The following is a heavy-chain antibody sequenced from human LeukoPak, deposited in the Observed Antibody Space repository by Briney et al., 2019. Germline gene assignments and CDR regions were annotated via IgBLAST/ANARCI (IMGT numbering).Heavy chain of an antibody. CDR3: ARGGGLDRGDY. Sequence: SETLSLTCSVSGGSINNYFWNWLRQPPGRGLDWIGHVYYTGSPRYNPSLKSRVTMSVDTSKNQFSLNLSSVPAAGTAVYYCARGGGLDRGDYWGQGILVTVS. CDR2: VYYTGSP. V-gene: IGHV4-59*01. J-gene: IGHJ4*02. D-gene: IGHD3/OR15-3a*01. CDR1: GGSINNYF.